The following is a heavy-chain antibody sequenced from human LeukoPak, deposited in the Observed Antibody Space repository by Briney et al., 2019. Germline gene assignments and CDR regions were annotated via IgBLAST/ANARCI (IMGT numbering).Heavy chain of an antibody. Sequence: PSETLSLTCTVSGGSISSYYWSWIRQPPGKGLEWIGYIYYSGSTNYNPSLKSRVTISVDTSKNQFSLKLSSVTAADTVVYYCARQSRFRYFDYWGQGTLVTVSS. CDR3: ARQSRFRYFDY. V-gene: IGHV4-59*08. J-gene: IGHJ4*02. CDR2: IYYSGST. CDR1: GGSISSYY.